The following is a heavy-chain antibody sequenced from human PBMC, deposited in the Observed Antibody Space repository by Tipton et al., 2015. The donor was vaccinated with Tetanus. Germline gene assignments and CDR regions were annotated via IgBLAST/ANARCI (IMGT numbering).Heavy chain of an antibody. Sequence: QLVQSGAEVKKPGSSVKVSCKASGGTFTSYAFSWVRQAPGQGLEWMGGILPIFGTTKYAQKFQGRVTITADKSTSTAYMELSSLRSEDTAVYYCARDYDGSEPFDYWGQGSLLTVSS. CDR2: ILPIFGTT. CDR3: ARDYDGSEPFDY. J-gene: IGHJ4*02. D-gene: IGHD3-10*01. CDR1: GGTFTSYA. V-gene: IGHV1-69*06.